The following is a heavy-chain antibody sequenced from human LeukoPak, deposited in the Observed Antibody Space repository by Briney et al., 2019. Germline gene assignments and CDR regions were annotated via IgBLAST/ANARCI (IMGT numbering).Heavy chain of an antibody. Sequence: PGGSLRLSCIVSGFSVNDNYMSWVRQAPGKGLQWVSVLFPDGRTFYGDSVRGRFTISRDIARNTLLLQMHSLRADDTAVHYCARTNPVYGDYDYWGQGTLVTVSS. J-gene: IGHJ4*02. CDR2: LFPDGRT. D-gene: IGHD4-17*01. V-gene: IGHV3-53*01. CDR3: ARTNPVYGDYDY. CDR1: GFSVNDNY.